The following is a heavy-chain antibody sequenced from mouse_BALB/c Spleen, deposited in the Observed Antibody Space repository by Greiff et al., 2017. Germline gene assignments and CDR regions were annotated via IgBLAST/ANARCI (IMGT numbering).Heavy chain of an antibody. CDR1: GFTFSSFG. D-gene: IGHD1-1*01. V-gene: IGHV5-17*02. Sequence: DVKLVESGGGLVQPGGSRKLSCAASGFTFSSFGMHWVRQAPEKGLEWVAYISSGSSTIYYADTVKGRFTISRDNPKNTLFLQMTSLRSEDTAMYYCARGGLITTASYYFDYWGQGTTLTVSS. J-gene: IGHJ2*01. CDR3: ARGGLITTASYYFDY. CDR2: ISSGSSTI.